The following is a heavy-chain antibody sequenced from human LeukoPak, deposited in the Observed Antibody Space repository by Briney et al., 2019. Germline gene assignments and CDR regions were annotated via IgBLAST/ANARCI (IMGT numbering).Heavy chain of an antibody. CDR3: ARLGSSWSSDY. D-gene: IGHD6-13*01. V-gene: IGHV3-33*01. J-gene: IGHJ4*02. CDR2: IWYDGRKQ. Sequence: GTSLRLSCAASGFTFSSYGMHWVRQAPGKGLAWVALIWYDGRKQFYADSVKGRFTISRDDSSNTLFLQMNGLRAEDTAVYYCARLGSSWSSDYWGQGTLVTVSS. CDR1: GFTFSSYG.